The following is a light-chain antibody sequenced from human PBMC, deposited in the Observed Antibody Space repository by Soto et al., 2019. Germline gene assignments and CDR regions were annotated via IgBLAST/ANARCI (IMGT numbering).Light chain of an antibody. J-gene: IGKJ5*01. CDR3: QQYYSYPRA. CDR1: QGISSY. CDR2: AAS. Sequence: AIRMTQSPSSLSASTGDRVTITCRANQGISSYLAWYQQKPGKAPKLLIYAASTLQSGVPSRFSGSGSGTDFTLTISCLQSEDFATYYCQQYYSYPRAFGQGTRLEI. V-gene: IGKV1-8*01.